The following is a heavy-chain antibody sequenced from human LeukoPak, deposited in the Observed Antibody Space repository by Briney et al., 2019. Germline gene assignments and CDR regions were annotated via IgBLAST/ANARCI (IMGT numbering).Heavy chain of an antibody. CDR2: ITSSSSII. J-gene: IGHJ5*02. Sequence: PGGSLRLSCSASGFIFSAYIMNWVRQAPGKGLEWVSYITSSSSIIYYADSVKGRFTISRDNAKNSLYLQMNSLRAEDTAVYYCARGDCSGGSCYFDPWGQGTLVTVSS. D-gene: IGHD2-15*01. CDR3: ARGDCSGGSCYFDP. CDR1: GFIFSAYI. V-gene: IGHV3-48*01.